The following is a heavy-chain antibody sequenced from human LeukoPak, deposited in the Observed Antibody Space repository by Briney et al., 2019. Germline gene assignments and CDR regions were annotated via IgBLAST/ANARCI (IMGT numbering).Heavy chain of an antibody. D-gene: IGHD6-19*01. CDR3: ARQRSSGWGKKQNWFDP. V-gene: IGHV5-51*01. Sequence: GESLKISCKGSGYSFNTYWIGWVRQMPGKGLEWMGIIYPGDSDTRYSPSFQGQVTISADKSISTAYLQWSSLKASDTAMYYCARQRSSGWGKKQNWFDPWGQGTLVTVSS. CDR1: GYSFNTYW. J-gene: IGHJ5*02. CDR2: IYPGDSDT.